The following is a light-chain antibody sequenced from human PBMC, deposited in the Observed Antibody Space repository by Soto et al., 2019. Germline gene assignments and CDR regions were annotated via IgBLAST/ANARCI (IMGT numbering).Light chain of an antibody. CDR1: GNDVGAYNY. J-gene: IGLJ1*01. Sequence: QSALTQPRSVSGSPGQSVTISCTGTGNDVGAYNYVSWYQQHPGRPPKLMIYEVSNRPSGVSNRFSGSKSGNTASLTISGLQAEDEADYYCSSYTSSSTYVFGTGTKVTVL. CDR2: EVS. CDR3: SSYTSSSTYV. V-gene: IGLV2-14*01.